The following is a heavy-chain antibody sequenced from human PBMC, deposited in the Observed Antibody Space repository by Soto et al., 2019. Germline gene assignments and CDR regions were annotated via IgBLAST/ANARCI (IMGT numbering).Heavy chain of an antibody. CDR1: GDSVSSKAAA. CDR3: ARESIAAAPRLVNWYFDL. J-gene: IGHJ2*01. Sequence: SQTLSLTCAISGDSVSSKAAAWNWIRQSPSRGLEWLGRTYYRSKWYNDYAVSVKSRITINPDTSKNQFSLQLTSVTPEDTAVYYCARESIAAAPRLVNWYFDLWGRGTLVTVSS. CDR2: TYYRSKWYN. V-gene: IGHV6-1*01. D-gene: IGHD6-13*01.